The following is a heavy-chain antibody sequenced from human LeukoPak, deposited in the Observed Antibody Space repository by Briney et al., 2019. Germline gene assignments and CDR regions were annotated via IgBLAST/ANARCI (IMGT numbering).Heavy chain of an antibody. D-gene: IGHD5-24*01. CDR2: INHSGST. J-gene: IGHJ4*02. CDR1: GGSFSGYY. CDR3: ARLQRC. Sequence: SETLSLTCAVYGGSFSGYYWSWIRNPPGKGLEWIGEINHSGSTNYNPSLKSRVTISVDTSKNQFSLKLSSVTAADTAVYYCARLQRCWGQGTLVTVSS. V-gene: IGHV4-34*01.